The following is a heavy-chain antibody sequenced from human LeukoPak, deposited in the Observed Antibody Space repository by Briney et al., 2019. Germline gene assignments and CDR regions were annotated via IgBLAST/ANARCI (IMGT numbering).Heavy chain of an antibody. Sequence: PGGSLRLSCAASGSTFSSYAMSWVRQAPGKGLEWVSAISGSGGSTYYADSVKGRFTISRDNSKNTLYLQMNSLRTEDTAVYYCAKDRMVGTGEYYFDYWGQGTLVTVSS. D-gene: IGHD1-26*01. V-gene: IGHV3-23*01. J-gene: IGHJ4*02. CDR1: GSTFSSYA. CDR2: ISGSGGST. CDR3: AKDRMVGTGEYYFDY.